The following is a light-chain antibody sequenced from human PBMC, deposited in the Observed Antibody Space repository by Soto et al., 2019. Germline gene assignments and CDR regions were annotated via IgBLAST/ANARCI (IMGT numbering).Light chain of an antibody. V-gene: IGKV3-20*01. Sequence: EIVLTQSPGTLSLSPGERATLSCRASQSVSSSYLAWYQQKPGQAPRLLLYGASSRATGIPDRFSGSGSGTEFTLNISRLEPEDFAVYYCQQYGSSPRTFGQGTKVEIK. CDR1: QSVSSSY. J-gene: IGKJ1*01. CDR3: QQYGSSPRT. CDR2: GAS.